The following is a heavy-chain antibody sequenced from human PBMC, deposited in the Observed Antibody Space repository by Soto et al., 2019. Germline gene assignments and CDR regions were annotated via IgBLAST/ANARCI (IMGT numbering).Heavy chain of an antibody. CDR3: AKDRGACGGDCLVNWFDP. Sequence: GGSLRLSCAASGFTFSSYAMSWVRQAPGKGLEWVSAISGSGGSTYYADSVKGRFTISRDNSKNTLYLQMNSLRAEDTAVYYCAKDRGACGGDCLVNWFDPWGQGTLVTVPQ. D-gene: IGHD2-21*02. V-gene: IGHV3-23*01. CDR1: GFTFSSYA. J-gene: IGHJ5*02. CDR2: ISGSGGST.